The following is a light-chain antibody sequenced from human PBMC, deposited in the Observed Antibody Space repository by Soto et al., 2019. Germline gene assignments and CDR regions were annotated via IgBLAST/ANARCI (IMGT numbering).Light chain of an antibody. CDR2: GDN. J-gene: IGLJ1*01. Sequence: QSVLTQPPSVSGAPGQRVSISCTGSTSNIGAPYDVHWNQHLPGTAPKLLIYGDNNRPSGVPDRFSGSKSGTSASLAITRLQAEDEADYYCQSYDISLHNYVFGTGTKVTVL. CDR3: QSYDISLHNYV. V-gene: IGLV1-40*01. CDR1: TSNIGAPYD.